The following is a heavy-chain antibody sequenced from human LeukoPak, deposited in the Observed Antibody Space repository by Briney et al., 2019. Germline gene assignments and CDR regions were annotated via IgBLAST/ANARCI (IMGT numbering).Heavy chain of an antibody. CDR2: IYYSGST. D-gene: IGHD6-19*01. Sequence: SETLSLTCTVSGGSISSYYWSWIRQPPGKGLEWIGYIYYSGSTNYNPSLKNRVTISVDTSKNQFSLKLTSVTAADTAVYYCAREAAYSSGWYNGMDVWGQGTTVTVSS. J-gene: IGHJ6*02. CDR1: GGSISSYY. CDR3: AREAAYSSGWYNGMDV. V-gene: IGHV4-59*01.